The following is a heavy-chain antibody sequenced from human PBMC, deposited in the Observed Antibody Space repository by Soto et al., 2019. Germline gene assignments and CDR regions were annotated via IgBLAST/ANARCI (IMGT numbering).Heavy chain of an antibody. Sequence: QVQLQQWGAGLLKPSETLSLTCAVYGWSFSGYYWSWIRQPPGKGLEWIGEINHSGSTNYNPSLKIRVTTSVDTSKNQCSLKLNSVTAADTAVYYCAREKQLNWYFDLWGRGTLVTVSS. CDR1: GWSFSGYY. CDR2: INHSGST. CDR3: AREKQLNWYFDL. J-gene: IGHJ2*01. D-gene: IGHD6-13*01. V-gene: IGHV4-34*01.